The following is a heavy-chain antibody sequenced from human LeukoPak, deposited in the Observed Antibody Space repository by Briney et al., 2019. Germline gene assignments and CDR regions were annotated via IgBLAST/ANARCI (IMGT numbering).Heavy chain of an antibody. CDR3: TTDERNIAVAGLDY. D-gene: IGHD6-19*01. CDR1: GFTFNNYG. Sequence: GGSLRLSCVASGFTFNNYGMHWVRQAPGKGLEWVGRIKTKTDGGTTDYAAPVKGRFTISRDDSKNTLYLQMNSLKTEDTAVYYCTTDERNIAVAGLDYWGQGTLVTVSS. V-gene: IGHV3-15*01. J-gene: IGHJ4*02. CDR2: IKTKTDGGTT.